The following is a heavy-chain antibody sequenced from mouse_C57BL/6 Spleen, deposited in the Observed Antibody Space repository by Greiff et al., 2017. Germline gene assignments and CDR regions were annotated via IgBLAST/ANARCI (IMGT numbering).Heavy chain of an antibody. CDR3: ARGGDYDYFDY. V-gene: IGHV3-6*01. CDR1: GYSITSGYY. J-gene: IGHJ2*01. D-gene: IGHD2-4*01. CDR2: ISYDGSN. Sequence: VQLVESGPGLVKPSQSLSLTCSVTGYSITSGYYWNWIRQFPGNKLEWMGYISYDGSNNYNPSLKNRISITRDTSKNQFFLKLNSVTTEDTATYYCARGGDYDYFDYWGQGTTLTVSS.